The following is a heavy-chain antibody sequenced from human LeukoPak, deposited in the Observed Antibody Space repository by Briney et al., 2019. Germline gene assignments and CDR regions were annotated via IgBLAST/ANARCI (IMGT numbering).Heavy chain of an antibody. D-gene: IGHD3-10*01. V-gene: IGHV1-69*04. Sequence: ASVKVSCMASGGTFRSYAISWVRQAPGQGLEWMGRIIPILGIANYAQKFQGRVTITADKSTSTAYMELSSLRSEDTAVYYCARSHTYFYGSGSLHYWGQGTLVTVSS. CDR3: ARSHTYFYGSGSLHY. J-gene: IGHJ4*02. CDR2: IIPILGIA. CDR1: GGTFRSYA.